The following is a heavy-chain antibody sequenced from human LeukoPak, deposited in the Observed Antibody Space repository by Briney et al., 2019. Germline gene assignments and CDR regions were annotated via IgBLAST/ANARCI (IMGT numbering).Heavy chain of an antibody. CDR1: GYSISRDYY. CDR2: IYHSGST. CDR3: ARLSGHYYYRDV. Sequence: PSETLSLTCAGSGYSISRDYYWGWIRQPPGKGLEWIGTIYHSGSTYYNPSLKSRLTISVDTSKNQFSLKLSSVTAADTAVYYSARLSGHYYYRDVWGKGTTVTVSS. D-gene: IGHD5-12*01. J-gene: IGHJ6*03. V-gene: IGHV4-38-2*01.